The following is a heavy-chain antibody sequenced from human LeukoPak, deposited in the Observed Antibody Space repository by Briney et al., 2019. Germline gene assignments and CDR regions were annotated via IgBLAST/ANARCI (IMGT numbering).Heavy chain of an antibody. J-gene: IGHJ6*03. V-gene: IGHV4-34*01. Sequence: SETLSLTCAVYGGSFSGYYWSWIRQPPGKGLEWIGEINHSGSTNYNPSLKSRVTISVDTSKNQFSLKLSSVTAADTAVYYCARLETNPYYYYYMDVWGKGTTVTISS. CDR3: ARLETNPYYYYYMDV. D-gene: IGHD1-1*01. CDR1: GGSFSGYY. CDR2: INHSGST.